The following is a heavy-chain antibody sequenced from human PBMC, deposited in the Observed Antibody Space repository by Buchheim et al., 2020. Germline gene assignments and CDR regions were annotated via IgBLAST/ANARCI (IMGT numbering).Heavy chain of an antibody. D-gene: IGHD3-22*01. CDR3: ARGHSSGYYHFDY. Sequence: QVQLQESGPGLVKPSQTLSLTCTVSGGSISSGGYYWSWIRQLPGKGLEWIGYIYDSGSTYYNPSLKSRVLISEDTSKNQFSLRLSSVTAADTAVYYCARGHSSGYYHFDYWGQGTL. J-gene: IGHJ4*02. V-gene: IGHV4-31*03. CDR1: GGSISSGGYY. CDR2: IYDSGST.